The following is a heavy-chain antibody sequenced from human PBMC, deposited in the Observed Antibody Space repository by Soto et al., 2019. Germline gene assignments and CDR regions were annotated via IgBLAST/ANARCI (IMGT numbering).Heavy chain of an antibody. CDR3: ARDLITASGGPNWYFDL. D-gene: IGHD1-20*01. V-gene: IGHV3-74*01. J-gene: IGHJ2*01. Sequence: GGSLRLSCASSGFTISRHWMHWVRQAPGKGLVWVARVNDDGSSTAYGDSVRGRFTISRDNAKNTLYLQMDSLKIEDTAVYYCARDLITASGGPNWYFDLWGRGTLVTVSS. CDR1: GFTISRHW. CDR2: VNDDGSST.